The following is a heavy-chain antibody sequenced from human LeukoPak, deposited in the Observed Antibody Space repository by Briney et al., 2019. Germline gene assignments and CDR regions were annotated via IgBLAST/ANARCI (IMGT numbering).Heavy chain of an antibody. CDR1: GFTFSSYD. CDR3: ARDRGSYSFDY. D-gene: IGHD1-26*01. CDR2: IGTAGDT. V-gene: IGHV3-13*04. J-gene: IGHJ4*02. Sequence: GGSLRLSCAASGFTFSSYDMYWVRQGTGKGLEWVSGIGTAGDTYYAASVKGRFTISRENAKNSLYLQMDSLRAGDTAVYYCARDRGSYSFDYWGQGTLVTVSS.